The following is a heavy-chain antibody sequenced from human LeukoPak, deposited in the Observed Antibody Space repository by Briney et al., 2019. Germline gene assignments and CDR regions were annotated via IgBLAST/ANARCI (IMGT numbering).Heavy chain of an antibody. CDR1: GFTFSSYA. V-gene: IGHV4-39*01. CDR2: IYYSGST. J-gene: IGHJ3*02. CDR3: ARRRIAQRAFDI. Sequence: GSLRLSCAASGFTFSSYAMSWVRQAPGKGLEWIGNIYYSGSTYYNPSLKSRVTTSVDTPKNQFSLKLSSVTAADTAVYYCARRRIAQRAFDIWGQGTMVTVSS. D-gene: IGHD2-15*01.